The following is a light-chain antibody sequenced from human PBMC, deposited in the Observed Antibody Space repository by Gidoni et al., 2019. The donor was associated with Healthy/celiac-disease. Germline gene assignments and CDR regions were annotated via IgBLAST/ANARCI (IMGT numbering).Light chain of an antibody. V-gene: IGKV3-11*01. CDR3: QQRSNWPYT. CDR2: AAA. J-gene: IGKJ2*01. Sequence: TVSSRASQSYSSYLACYQQTPGQAPMLLIDAAANRATDIPARFSGSGSGTDFPLTISILEPEDFAFYYCQQRSNWPYTFGQGTKLEIK. CDR1: QSYSSY.